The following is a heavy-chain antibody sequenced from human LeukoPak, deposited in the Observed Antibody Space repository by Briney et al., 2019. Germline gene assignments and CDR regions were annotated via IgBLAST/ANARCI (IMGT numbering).Heavy chain of an antibody. Sequence: GGSLRLSCAASGFTFSSYGMHWVRQAPGKGLEWVAVISYDGSNKYYADSVKGRFTISRDNSKNTLYLQMNSLRAEDTAVYYCAKALAAAGIYYYYGMDVWGQGTTVTVSS. CDR2: ISYDGSNK. CDR1: GFTFSSYG. J-gene: IGHJ6*02. V-gene: IGHV3-30*18. CDR3: AKALAAAGIYYYYGMDV. D-gene: IGHD6-13*01.